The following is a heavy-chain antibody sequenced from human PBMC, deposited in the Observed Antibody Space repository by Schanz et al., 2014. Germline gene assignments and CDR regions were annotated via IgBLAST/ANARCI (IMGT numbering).Heavy chain of an antibody. V-gene: IGHV3-33*01. Sequence: QVQLVESGGGVVQPGRSLRLSCAASGFAFSVYAMHWVRQAPGKGPEWVAVIWSDGSTKYYADSVKGRFTISRDNSKNTLYRHRNDLRAVDSAVNFCARAQGNNWDGKGLDYWGQGTQVTVSS. D-gene: IGHD1-1*01. CDR1: GFAFSVYA. CDR2: IWSDGSTK. J-gene: IGHJ4*02. CDR3: ARAQGNNWDGKGLDY.